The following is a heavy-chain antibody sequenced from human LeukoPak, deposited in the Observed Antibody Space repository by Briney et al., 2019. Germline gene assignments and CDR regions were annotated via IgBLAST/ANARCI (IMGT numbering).Heavy chain of an antibody. D-gene: IGHD3-10*01. Sequence: GGSLRLSCAASGFTFSSYWMSWVRQAPGKGLEWVANIKQDGSEKYYVDSVKGRFTISRDNAKNSLYLQMNSLRAEDTAVYYCAKDQGSGSYYYYGMDVWGQGTTVTVSS. CDR1: GFTFSSYW. CDR3: AKDQGSGSYYYYGMDV. V-gene: IGHV3-7*01. CDR2: IKQDGSEK. J-gene: IGHJ6*02.